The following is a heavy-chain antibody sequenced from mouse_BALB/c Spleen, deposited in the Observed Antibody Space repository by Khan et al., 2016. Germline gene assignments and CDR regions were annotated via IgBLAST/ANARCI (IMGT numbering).Heavy chain of an antibody. Sequence: EVELVESGGGLVKPGGSLKLSCAASGFTFSDYYMYWVRQTPEKRLEWVATISDGGAYTYYPASVKGRFTISRDNATNNLYLQMSSLKSEDTAMYYCAGAYGHYGYFGVWGAGTTVTVSS. CDR3: AGAYGHYGYFGV. V-gene: IGHV5-4*02. J-gene: IGHJ1*01. D-gene: IGHD1-1*02. CDR2: ISDGGAYT. CDR1: GFTFSDYY.